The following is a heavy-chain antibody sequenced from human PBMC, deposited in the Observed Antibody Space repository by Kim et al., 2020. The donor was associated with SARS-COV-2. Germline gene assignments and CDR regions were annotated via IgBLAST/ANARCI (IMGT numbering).Heavy chain of an antibody. CDR3: ARVIRGPYSSGWSPFDY. CDR2: INHSGST. J-gene: IGHJ4*02. Sequence: SETLSLTCAVYGGSFSGYYWSWIRQPPGKGLEWIGEINHSGSTNYNPSLKSRVTISVDTSKNQFSLKLSSVTAADTAVYYCARVIRGPYSSGWSPFDYWGQGTLVTVSS. V-gene: IGHV4-34*01. CDR1: GGSFSGYY. D-gene: IGHD6-19*01.